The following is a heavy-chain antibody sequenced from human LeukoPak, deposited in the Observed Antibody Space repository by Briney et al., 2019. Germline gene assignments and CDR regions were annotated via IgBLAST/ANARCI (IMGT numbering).Heavy chain of an antibody. CDR1: GGSISSYY. V-gene: IGHV4-59*08. J-gene: IGHJ4*02. CDR2: IYYSGST. Sequence: PAETLSLTCTVSGGSISSYYWSWIRQPPGKGLEWIGYIYYSGSTNYNPSLKSRVTISVDTSKNQFSLKLSSVTAADTAVYYCARQRSGWLQSSFDYWGQGTLVTVSS. CDR3: ARQRSGWLQSSFDY. D-gene: IGHD5-24*01.